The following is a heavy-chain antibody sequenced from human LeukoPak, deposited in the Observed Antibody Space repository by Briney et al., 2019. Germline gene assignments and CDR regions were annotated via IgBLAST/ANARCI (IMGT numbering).Heavy chain of an antibody. V-gene: IGHV4-39*01. CDR3: ARLRYCSSASCYFDP. CDR2: FHYSGDT. Sequence: SETLSLTCAVSGGSISSSTHYWGWIRQPPGKGLEWIGRFHYSGDTYYNPSLKSRVTISVDTSKNQFSLKLKFVTAADTALYYCARLRYCSSASCYFDPWGQGTLVTVSS. J-gene: IGHJ5*02. CDR1: GGSISSSTHY. D-gene: IGHD2-2*01.